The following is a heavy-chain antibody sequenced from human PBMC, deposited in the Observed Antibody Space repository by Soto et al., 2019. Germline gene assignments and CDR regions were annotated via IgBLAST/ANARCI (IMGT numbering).Heavy chain of an antibody. CDR1: GGTFSSYA. CDR3: ARVPYCGGDCYSMGYYYYGMDV. Sequence: SVKVSCKASGGTFSSYAISWVRQAPGQGLEWMGGIIPIFGTANYAQKFQGRVTITANESTSTAYMELSSLRSEDTAVYYCARVPYCGGDCYSMGYYYYGMDVWGQGTTVTVSS. V-gene: IGHV1-69*13. CDR2: IIPIFGTA. D-gene: IGHD2-21*02. J-gene: IGHJ6*02.